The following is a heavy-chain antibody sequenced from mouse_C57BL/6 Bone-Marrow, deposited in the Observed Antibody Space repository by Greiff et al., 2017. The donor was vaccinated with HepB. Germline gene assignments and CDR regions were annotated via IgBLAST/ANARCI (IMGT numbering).Heavy chain of an antibody. Sequence: QVQLQQPGAELVKPEASVKLSCKASGYTFTSYWMHWVKQRPGQGLEWIGMIHPNSGSTNYNEKFKSKATLTVDKSSSTAYMQLSSLTSEDSAVYYCARWTTVVAYYAMDYWGQGTSVTVSS. D-gene: IGHD1-1*01. CDR3: ARWTTVVAYYAMDY. J-gene: IGHJ4*01. CDR2: IHPNSGST. V-gene: IGHV1-64*01. CDR1: GYTFTSYW.